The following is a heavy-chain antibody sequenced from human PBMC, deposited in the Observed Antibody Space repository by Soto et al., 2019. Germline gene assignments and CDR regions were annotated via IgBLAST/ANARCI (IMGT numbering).Heavy chain of an antibody. CDR1: GGSISSSSYY. CDR3: VCIFSRGYSYSVYYYGMDV. D-gene: IGHD5-18*01. CDR2: IFYSGST. J-gene: IGHJ6*02. Sequence: SETLSLTCTVSGGSISSSSYYWGWIRQPPGKGLEWIGSIFYSGSTYYNPSLKSRVTISVDTSKNQFSLKLSSVTAADTAMYYCVCIFSRGYSYSVYYYGMDVWGQGTTVT. V-gene: IGHV4-39*01.